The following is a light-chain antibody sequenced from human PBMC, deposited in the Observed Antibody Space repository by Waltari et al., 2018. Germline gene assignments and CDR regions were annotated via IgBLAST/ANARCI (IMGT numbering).Light chain of an antibody. J-gene: IGKJ4*02. CDR2: EAS. CDR3: QQSFSNVEVT. V-gene: IGKV1-39*01. CDR1: QSISTY. Sequence: QLTQSPSSLSASVGDSVTLSCRASQSISTYLHWYKQQPGKTPHLVIFEASAFPDGAPSRFIGRGSGTQFFLTITSLRPDDIGTYYYQQSFSNVEVTFGGGTRE.